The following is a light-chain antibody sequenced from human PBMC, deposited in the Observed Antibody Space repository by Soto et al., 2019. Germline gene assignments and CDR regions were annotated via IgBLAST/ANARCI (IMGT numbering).Light chain of an antibody. CDR3: QQSHTWT. CDR2: AAS. Sequence: DIQMTQSPSSLSASVGDRVTITCRASQTISSYLNWYQQKRGNAPKVLIYAASSLRSGVPSRFSGCGSGTDFTLTISSLQPEDFATYYCQQSHTWTFGQGTKVELK. CDR1: QTISSY. V-gene: IGKV1-39*01. J-gene: IGKJ1*01.